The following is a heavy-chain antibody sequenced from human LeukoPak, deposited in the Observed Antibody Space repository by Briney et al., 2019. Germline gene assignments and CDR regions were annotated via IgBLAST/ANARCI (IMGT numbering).Heavy chain of an antibody. V-gene: IGHV3-15*01. CDR2: IKSKTDGGTT. D-gene: IGHD4-17*01. CDR3: TTRPDYGDYEYQPYYYGMDV. J-gene: IGHJ6*02. CDR1: GFTFSNAW. Sequence: GGSLRLSCAASGFTFSNAWMSWVRQAPGKGLEWVGRIKSKTDGGTTDYAAPVKGRFTISRDDSKNTLYLQMNSLKTEDTAVYYCTTRPDYGDYEYQPYYYGMDVWGQGTTVTVSS.